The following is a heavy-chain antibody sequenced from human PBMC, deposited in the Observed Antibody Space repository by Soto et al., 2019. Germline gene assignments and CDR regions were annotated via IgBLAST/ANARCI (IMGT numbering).Heavy chain of an antibody. CDR2: VYKTGST. J-gene: IGHJ6*02. V-gene: IGHV4-59*03. Sequence: PSETLSLTCTVSGGSINSYYWSWIRQPAGKGLEWIGYVYKTGSTNYNPSLKSRVTISLDTSKNQFFLNLSSVTSADTAVYYCAGMSFTVFGEVIDNFYFYGMDVWGQGTTVTVSS. CDR3: AGMSFTVFGEVIDNFYFYGMDV. CDR1: GGSINSYY. D-gene: IGHD3-3*01.